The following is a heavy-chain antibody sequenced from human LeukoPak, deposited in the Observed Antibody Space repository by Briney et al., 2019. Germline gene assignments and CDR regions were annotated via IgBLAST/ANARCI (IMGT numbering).Heavy chain of an antibody. J-gene: IGHJ6*02. Sequence: ASVKVPCKASGFTFTSSAMQWVRQARGQRLEWIGWIVVGSGNTNYAQKFQERVTITRDMSTSTAYMELSSLRSEDTAVYYCAADPGLWSGSSAYYYYGMDVWGQGTTVTVSS. D-gene: IGHD3-3*01. CDR2: IVVGSGNT. V-gene: IGHV1-58*02. CDR1: GFTFTSSA. CDR3: AADPGLWSGSSAYYYYGMDV.